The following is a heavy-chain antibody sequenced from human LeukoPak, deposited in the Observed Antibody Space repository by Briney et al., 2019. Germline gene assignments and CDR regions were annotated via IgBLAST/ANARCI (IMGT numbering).Heavy chain of an antibody. D-gene: IGHD3-3*01. V-gene: IGHV4-4*07. CDR3: ARVTYYDFWSGPRAFDI. J-gene: IGHJ3*02. CDR2: IYTSGST. Sequence: SETLSLTCTVSGGSISSYYWSWIRQPAGKGLEWIGRIYTSGSTNYNPSLKSRVTISVDTSKNQFSLKLSSVTAADTAVYYCARVTYYDFWSGPRAFDIWGQGTMVTVSS. CDR1: GGSISSYY.